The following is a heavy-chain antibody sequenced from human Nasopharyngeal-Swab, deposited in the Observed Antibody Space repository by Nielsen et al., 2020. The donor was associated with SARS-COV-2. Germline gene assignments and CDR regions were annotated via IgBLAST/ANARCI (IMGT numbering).Heavy chain of an antibody. D-gene: IGHD3-10*01. CDR3: AREPRRYYYGSGSPTDPYYYYYMDV. J-gene: IGHJ6*03. Sequence: ASVKVSCKASGYTFTSYYMRWVRQAPGQGLEWMGIINPSGGSTNYAQKLQGRVTMTTDTSTSTAYMELRSLRSDDTAVYYCAREPRRYYYGSGSPTDPYYYYYMDVWGKGTTVTVSS. V-gene: IGHV1-46*01. CDR1: GYTFTSYY. CDR2: INPSGGST.